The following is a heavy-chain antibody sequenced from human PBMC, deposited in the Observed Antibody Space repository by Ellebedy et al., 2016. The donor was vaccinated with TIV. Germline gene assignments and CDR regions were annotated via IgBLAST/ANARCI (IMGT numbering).Heavy chain of an antibody. V-gene: IGHV3-66*02. CDR2: IYSGGYT. CDR1: GFTVSSNY. Sequence: GESLKISCAASGFTVSSNYMNCVRQAPGKGLEWVSVIYSGGYTSYADSVKGRFTISRDNSKNTLYLQMNSLRGEDTAVYHCVKDLNFWGQGILVTVSS. CDR3: VKDLNF. D-gene: IGHD1-7*01. J-gene: IGHJ4*02.